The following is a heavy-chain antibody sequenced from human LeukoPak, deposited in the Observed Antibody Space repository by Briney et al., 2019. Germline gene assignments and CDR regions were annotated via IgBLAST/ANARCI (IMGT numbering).Heavy chain of an antibody. V-gene: IGHV4-59*01. Sequence: SETLSLTCTVSGGSISSYYWSWIRQPPGKGLEWIGYIYYSGSTNYNPSLKSRVTISVDTSKNQFSLKLSSVTAADTAVYYCARLIEGASGNWFDPWGQGTLVTVSS. D-gene: IGHD1-26*01. J-gene: IGHJ5*02. CDR2: IYYSGST. CDR3: ARLIEGASGNWFDP. CDR1: GGSISSYY.